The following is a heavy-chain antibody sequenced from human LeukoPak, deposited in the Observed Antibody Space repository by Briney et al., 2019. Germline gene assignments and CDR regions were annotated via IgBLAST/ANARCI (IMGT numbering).Heavy chain of an antibody. J-gene: IGHJ6*03. V-gene: IGHV3-33*06. Sequence: GRSLRLSCAASGFTFSSYGMHWVRQAPGKGLEWVAVIWYDGSNKYYADSVKGRFTISRDNSKNTLYLQMNSLRAEDTAVYYCAKQYCSSTSCYSHYYMDVWGKGTTVTVSS. CDR2: IWYDGSNK. CDR3: AKQYCSSTSCYSHYYMDV. D-gene: IGHD2-2*01. CDR1: GFTFSSYG.